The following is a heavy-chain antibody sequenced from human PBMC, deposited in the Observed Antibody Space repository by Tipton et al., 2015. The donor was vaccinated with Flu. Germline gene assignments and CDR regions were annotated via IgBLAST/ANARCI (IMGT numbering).Heavy chain of an antibody. CDR3: ARREYSNYVSEPKNWFDS. V-gene: IGHV4-38-2*01. Sequence: TLSLTCAVSDYSISSGYYWGWIRQPPGKGLEWIGCISHSGRTYYNPSLKSRVTISVDTAKNQFSQRLSSVTAAGTAVYYCARREYSNYVSEPKNWFDSWGLGTLVTVSS. CDR2: ISHSGRT. J-gene: IGHJ5*01. CDR1: DYSISSGYY. D-gene: IGHD4-11*01.